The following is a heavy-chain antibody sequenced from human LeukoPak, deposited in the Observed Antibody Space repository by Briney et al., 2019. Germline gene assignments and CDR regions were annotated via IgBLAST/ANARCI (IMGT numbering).Heavy chain of an antibody. J-gene: IGHJ4*02. V-gene: IGHV3-74*01. CDR3: ARGTAGYHSSYFDY. CDR1: GFTFGSPW. CDR2: INSDGSAT. Sequence: GGSPRLSCAASGFTFGSPWMHWVRQAPGKGLVWVSRINSDGSATAYADSVKGRFTISRDNAENTLYLQMNSLRAEDTAVYYCARGTAGYHSSYFDYWGQGTLVTVSS. D-gene: IGHD3-16*02.